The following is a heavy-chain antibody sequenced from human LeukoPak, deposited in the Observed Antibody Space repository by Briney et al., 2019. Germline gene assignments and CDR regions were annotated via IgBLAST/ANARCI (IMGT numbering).Heavy chain of an antibody. Sequence: GGSLRLSCAASGFTFSSYSMNWVRQAPGKGLEWVSSISSRSSYIYYADSVKGRFTISRDNAKNSLFLQMNSLRAEDTAVYCCASWGGVMDVWGQGTTVTVSS. D-gene: IGHD3-10*01. CDR3: ASWGGVMDV. CDR1: GFTFSSYS. CDR2: ISSRSSYI. J-gene: IGHJ6*02. V-gene: IGHV3-21*01.